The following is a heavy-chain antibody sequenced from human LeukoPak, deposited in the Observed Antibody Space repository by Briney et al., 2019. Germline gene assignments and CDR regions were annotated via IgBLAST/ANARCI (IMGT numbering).Heavy chain of an antibody. CDR1: GGSIGTYY. V-gene: IGHV4-4*07. J-gene: IGHJ6*03. D-gene: IGHD3-3*01. CDR2: IYTGGST. CDR3: ARLWSGYPYYYYMDV. Sequence: PSETLSLTCSVSGGSIGTYYWSWIRQPAGEGLEWIGRIYTGGSTYYNPSLKSRVTISVDTSKNQFSLKLSSVTAADTAVYYCARLWSGYPYYYYMDVWGKGTTVTVSS.